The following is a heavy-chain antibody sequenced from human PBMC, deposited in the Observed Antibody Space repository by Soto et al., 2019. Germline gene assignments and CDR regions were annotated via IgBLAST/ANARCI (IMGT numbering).Heavy chain of an antibody. CDR1: GGTFSSYA. Sequence: SVKVSCKASGGTFSSYAISWVRQAPGQGLEWMGGIIPIFGTANYAQKFQGRVTITADESTSTAYMELSSLRSEDTAVYYCSRAGYFRCNSCYDPPWDYYYYGMDVWGQGTTVTVSS. CDR2: IIPIFGTA. D-gene: IGHD2-2*01. J-gene: IGHJ6*02. CDR3: SRAGYFRCNSCYDPPWDYYYYGMDV. V-gene: IGHV1-69*13.